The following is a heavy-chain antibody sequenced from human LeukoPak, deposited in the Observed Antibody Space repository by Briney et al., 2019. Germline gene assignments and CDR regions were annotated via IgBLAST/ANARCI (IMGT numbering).Heavy chain of an antibody. D-gene: IGHD6-13*01. CDR2: IIPIFGTA. Sequence: SVKVSCKASGGTFSSYAISWVRQAPGQGLEWMGGIIPIFGTANYAQKFQGRVTITADESTSTAYMELSSLRSEDTAGYYCVRDYSSWYGVPPYYYYYMDVWGKGTTVTVSS. V-gene: IGHV1-69*13. CDR1: GGTFSSYA. J-gene: IGHJ6*03. CDR3: VRDYSSWYGVPPYYYYYMDV.